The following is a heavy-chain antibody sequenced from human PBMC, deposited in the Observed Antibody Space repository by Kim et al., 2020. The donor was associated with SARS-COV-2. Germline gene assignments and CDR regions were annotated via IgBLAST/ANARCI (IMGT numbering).Heavy chain of an antibody. CDR1: GYTFTSYY. CDR3: ARDIVVVTANASVRRNYYYYGMDV. Sequence: ASVEVSCKASGYTFTSYYMHWVRQAPGQGLEWMGIINPSGGSTSYAQKFQGRVTMTRDTSTSTVYMELSSLRSEDTAVYYCARDIVVVTANASVRRNYYYYGMDVWGQGTTVTVSS. D-gene: IGHD2-21*02. CDR2: INPSGGST. V-gene: IGHV1-46*01. J-gene: IGHJ6*02.